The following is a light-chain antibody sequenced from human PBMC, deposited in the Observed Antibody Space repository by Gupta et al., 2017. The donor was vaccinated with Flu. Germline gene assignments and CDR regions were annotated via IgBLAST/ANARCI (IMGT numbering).Light chain of an antibody. V-gene: IGLV2-18*02. J-gene: IGLJ3*02. CDR2: EVS. CDR1: SRDVGSYNR. CDR3: SSYTSSSTFVM. Sequence: SRDVGSYNRVSWYQQPPGTAPKLMIYEVSNRPSGVPDRFSGSKSGNTASLTISGLQADDEAYYYCSSYTSSSTFVMFGGGTKVTVL.